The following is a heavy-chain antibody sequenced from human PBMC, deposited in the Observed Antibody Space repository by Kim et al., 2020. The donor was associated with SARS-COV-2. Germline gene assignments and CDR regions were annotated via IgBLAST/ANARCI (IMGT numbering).Heavy chain of an antibody. CDR2: IIPIFGTT. J-gene: IGHJ4*02. Sequence: PGQGLEWRGGIIPIFGTTNYAQRFQGRVTITADESTSTAYMGLSSLRSEDTAVYYCARAYYDTSGYFYDWGQGTLVTVSS. CDR3: ARAYYDTSGYFYD. V-gene: IGHV1-69*01. D-gene: IGHD3-22*01.